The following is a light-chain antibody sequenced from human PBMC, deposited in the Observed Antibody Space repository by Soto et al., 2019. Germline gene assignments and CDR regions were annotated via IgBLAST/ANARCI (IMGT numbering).Light chain of an antibody. J-gene: IGLJ2*01. CDR3: QSYASSLSAVV. V-gene: IGLV1-40*01. Sequence: QSVLTQPPSVSGAPGQRVTISCTGSSSNIGAGYDVHWYQQLPGTAPKLLIYVNSNRPSGVPDRFSGSKSGTSASLAITGLQAEDEADYYCQSYASSLSAVVFGGGTKLTV. CDR2: VNS. CDR1: SSNIGAGYD.